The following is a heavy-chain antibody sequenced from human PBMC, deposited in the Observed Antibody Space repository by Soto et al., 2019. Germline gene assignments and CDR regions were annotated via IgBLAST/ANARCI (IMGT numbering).Heavy chain of an antibody. D-gene: IGHD2-15*01. CDR2: IKSKTDGGTT. Sequence: EVQLVESGGGLVKPGGSLRLSCAASGFTFSNAWMSWVRQAPGKGLEWVGRIKSKTDGGTTDYAAPVKGRFTTSRDDSKNTRYLQMNSLKTDDRAVYYCTRDWVGYCSGGSCYRAFDYWGQGTLVNVAS. J-gene: IGHJ4*02. CDR3: TRDWVGYCSGGSCYRAFDY. CDR1: GFTFSNAW. V-gene: IGHV3-15*01.